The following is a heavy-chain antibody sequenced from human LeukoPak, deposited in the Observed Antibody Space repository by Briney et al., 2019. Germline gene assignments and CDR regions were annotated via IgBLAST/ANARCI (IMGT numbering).Heavy chain of an antibody. Sequence: SETLSLTCTVSGGSISSSSYYWGWIRQPPGKGLEWIGSIYYSGSTYYNSSLKSRVTISVDTSKNQFSLKLSSVTAADTAVYYCARDSVDIVATMLSAFDIWGQGTMVTVSS. CDR1: GGSISSSSYY. V-gene: IGHV4-39*07. J-gene: IGHJ3*02. D-gene: IGHD5-12*01. CDR3: ARDSVDIVATMLSAFDI. CDR2: IYYSGST.